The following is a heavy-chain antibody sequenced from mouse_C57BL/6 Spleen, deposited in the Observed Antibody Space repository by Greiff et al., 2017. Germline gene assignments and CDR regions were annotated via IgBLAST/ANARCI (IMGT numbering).Heavy chain of an antibody. J-gene: IGHJ2*01. CDR3: ARGTMVTVYYFDY. D-gene: IGHD2-2*01. CDR2: IDPNSGGT. V-gene: IGHV1-72*01. Sequence: QVQLQQPGAELVKPGASVKLSCKASGYTFTSYWMHWVEQRPGRGLEWIGRIDPNSGGTKYNEKFKSKATLTVDKPASPAYMQLSSLTSADSAVYYCARGTMVTVYYFDYWGQGTTLTVSS. CDR1: GYTFTSYW.